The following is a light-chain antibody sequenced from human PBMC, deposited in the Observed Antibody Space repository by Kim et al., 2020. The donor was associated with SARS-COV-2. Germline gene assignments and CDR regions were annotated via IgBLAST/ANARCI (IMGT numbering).Light chain of an antibody. Sequence: QSVLTQPASVSAAPGQRVTISCTGSSSNIGAGYDVHWYQQLPGTAPKLLIYGNSNRPSGVPDRFSGSKSGTSASLAITGLQAEDEADYYCQSYDSSRSGSVFGGGTKLTVL. CDR1: SSNIGAGYD. CDR3: QSYDSSRSGSV. J-gene: IGLJ3*02. V-gene: IGLV1-40*01. CDR2: GNS.